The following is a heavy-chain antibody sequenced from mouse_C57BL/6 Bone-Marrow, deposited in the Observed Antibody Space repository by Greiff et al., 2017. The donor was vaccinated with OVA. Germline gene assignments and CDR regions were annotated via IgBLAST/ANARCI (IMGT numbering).Heavy chain of an antibody. CDR1: GYTFTSYG. D-gene: IGHD1-1*01. J-gene: IGHJ1*03. CDR2: IYPRSGNT. V-gene: IGHV1-81*01. Sequence: QVHVKQSGAELARPGASVKLSCKASGYTFTSYGISWVKQRTGQGLEWIGEIYPRSGNTYYNEKFKGKATLTADKSSSTAYMELRTLTSEDSAVYFCARSYYVSSWYFDVWGTGTTVTVSS. CDR3: ARSYYVSSWYFDV.